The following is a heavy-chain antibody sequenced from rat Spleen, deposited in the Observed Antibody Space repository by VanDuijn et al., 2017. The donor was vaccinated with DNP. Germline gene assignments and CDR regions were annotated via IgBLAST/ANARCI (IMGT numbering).Heavy chain of an antibody. Sequence: EVQLVESGGGLVQPGRSLKLSCAASGFTFSNYDMAWVRQAPTKGLEWVASINPSGGSSYYRASVKGRFTVSRDNAKSTLYLQMDSLRSEDTATYYCARHEDYSSYIYGFAYWGQGTLVTVSS. CDR2: INPSGGSS. CDR1: GFTFSNYD. V-gene: IGHV5-25*01. D-gene: IGHD1-2*01. J-gene: IGHJ3*01. CDR3: ARHEDYSSYIYGFAY.